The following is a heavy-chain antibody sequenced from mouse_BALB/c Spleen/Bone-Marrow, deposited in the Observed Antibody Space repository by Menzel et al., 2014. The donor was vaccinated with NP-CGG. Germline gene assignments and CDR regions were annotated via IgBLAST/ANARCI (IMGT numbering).Heavy chain of an antibody. V-gene: IGHV14-3*02. CDR2: IDPANGNT. Sequence: VQLQQSGAELVKPGASVKLSCTGSGFNIKDTFMHWVKQRPEQGLGWIGRIDPANGNTKYDPKFQGKATITADTSSNTAYLQLTSLTSEDTAVYYCTRGEDYWGQGTTHAVSS. J-gene: IGHJ2*01. CDR3: TRGEDY. CDR1: GFNIKDTF.